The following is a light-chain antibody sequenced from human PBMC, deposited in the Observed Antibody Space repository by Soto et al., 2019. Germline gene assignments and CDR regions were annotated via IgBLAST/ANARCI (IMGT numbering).Light chain of an antibody. CDR1: QSVSSNY. V-gene: IGKV3-20*01. Sequence: EIVLTQSPGTLFLPPGERATLSCRASQSVSSNYFVWYQQKPGQAPRLLIYGASSRATVIPDRFSGSGSGTAFTLTISRLEPEDFSVYYCHQYGGSYTFGQGTKLEIK. CDR2: GAS. J-gene: IGKJ2*01. CDR3: HQYGGSYT.